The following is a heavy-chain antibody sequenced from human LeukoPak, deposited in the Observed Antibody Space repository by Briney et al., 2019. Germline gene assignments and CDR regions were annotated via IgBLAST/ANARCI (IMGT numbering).Heavy chain of an antibody. D-gene: IGHD4-23*01. CDR2: INHSGST. CDR1: GGSFSGYY. J-gene: IGHJ1*01. V-gene: IGHV4-34*01. Sequence: SETLSLTCAVYGGSFSGYYWSWIRQPPGKGLEWIGEINHSGSTNYNPSLKSRVTISVDTSKNQFSLKLSSVTAADTAVYYCARYLDYGGKSRVFQHWGQGTLVTVSS. CDR3: ARYLDYGGKSRVFQH.